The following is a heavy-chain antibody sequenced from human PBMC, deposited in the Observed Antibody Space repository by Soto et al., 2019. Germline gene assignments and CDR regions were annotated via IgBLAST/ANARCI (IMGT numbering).Heavy chain of an antibody. Sequence: EVQILESVGDLVQPGGSLRLSCFVPGRSLNNYSIAWVRHASGKGLEFVSTIDVRDGAWYSDYVRVRLAISRDVSRSTVYLQMSSLRVEVTAMYFWSYWRAGGPVNLDHWGPGTRVTFSS. J-gene: IGHJ4*02. CDR1: GRSLNNYS. V-gene: IGHV3-23*02. D-gene: IGHD2-21*01. CDR3: SYWRAGGPVNLDH. CDR2: IDVRDGA.